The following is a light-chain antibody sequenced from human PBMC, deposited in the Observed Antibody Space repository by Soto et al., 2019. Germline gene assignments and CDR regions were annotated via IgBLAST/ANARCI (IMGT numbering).Light chain of an antibody. Sequence: AIQMTQSPSSLSASVGDRVTITCRASQGIRNDLGWYQQKPGEAPKLLIYTASSLQSGVPSRFSGSGSGTDFTLTISSLQPEDFATYYCLQDYNYPWTFGQGTKVEIK. CDR2: TAS. CDR3: LQDYNYPWT. V-gene: IGKV1-6*01. J-gene: IGKJ1*01. CDR1: QGIRND.